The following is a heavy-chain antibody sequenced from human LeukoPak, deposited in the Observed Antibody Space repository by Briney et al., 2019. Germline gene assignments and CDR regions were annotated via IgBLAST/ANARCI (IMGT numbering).Heavy chain of an antibody. V-gene: IGHV4-39*07. CDR2: IDYSGST. Sequence: SETLSLTCTVSGGSIISTTYYWGWIRQPPGEGLEWIGSIDYSGSTYYNPSLKSRVTISVDTSKNQFSLNLSSVTAADTAVYSCARATGSSWYERRLHAYYYYMDVWGKGTTVTVSS. CDR1: GGSIISTTYY. CDR3: ARATGSSWYERRLHAYYYYMDV. D-gene: IGHD6-13*01. J-gene: IGHJ6*03.